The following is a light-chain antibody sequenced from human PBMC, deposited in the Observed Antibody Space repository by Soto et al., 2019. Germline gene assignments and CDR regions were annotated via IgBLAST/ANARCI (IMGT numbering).Light chain of an antibody. CDR1: TSNIGAGHD. J-gene: IGLJ2*01. CDR3: QSYDSSLSVV. V-gene: IGLV1-40*01. CDR2: GNI. Sequence: QAVVTQSPSVSGAPGQRVTISCTGSTSNIGAGHDVHWYQQLPGTAPKLLIYGNINRPSGVPDRFSGSRSGTSASLAIAGLQAEDEADYYCQSYDSSLSVVFGGGTKLTVL.